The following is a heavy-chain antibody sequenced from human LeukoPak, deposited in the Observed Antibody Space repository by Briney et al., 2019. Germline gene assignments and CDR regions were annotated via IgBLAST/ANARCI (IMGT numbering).Heavy chain of an antibody. CDR1: GYTFTGYY. Sequence: GASVKVSCKASGYTFTGYYMHWVRQAPGQGLEWMGWINPNSGGTNYAQKFQGRVTMTRDTSISPAYMELSRLRSDDTAVYYCARVQGSGSYSVYFQHWGQGTLVTVSS. CDR2: INPNSGGT. V-gene: IGHV1-2*02. CDR3: ARVQGSGSYSVYFQH. D-gene: IGHD3-10*01. J-gene: IGHJ1*01.